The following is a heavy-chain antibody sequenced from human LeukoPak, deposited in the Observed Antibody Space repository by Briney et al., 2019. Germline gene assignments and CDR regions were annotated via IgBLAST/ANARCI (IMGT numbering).Heavy chain of an antibody. CDR2: INTDGSIT. Sequence: GGSLRLSCAASGFTLSSFWMHWVRQAPGKGLVWVSRINTDGSITNYADSVKGRFTISRDNSKNTLYLQMNSLRAEDTAVYYCASLKGYYYGSETFDYWGQGTLVTVSS. J-gene: IGHJ4*02. V-gene: IGHV3-74*01. CDR3: ASLKGYYYGSETFDY. D-gene: IGHD3-10*01. CDR1: GFTLSSFW.